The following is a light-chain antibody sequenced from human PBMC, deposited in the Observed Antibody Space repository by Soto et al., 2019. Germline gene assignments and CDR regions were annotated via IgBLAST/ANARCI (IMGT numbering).Light chain of an antibody. CDR2: EVN. J-gene: IGLJ2*01. CDR1: SSDIGNYNY. CDR3: TSYAGYNNPVI. V-gene: IGLV2-8*01. Sequence: QSALTQPPSASGCPGQSVTISCTGTSSDIGNYNYVSWYQQHPHKAPKLVIYEVNKRPSGVPDRFSGSKSGNTASLTVSGLQAEDEADYYCTSYAGYNNPVIFGGGTKLTVL.